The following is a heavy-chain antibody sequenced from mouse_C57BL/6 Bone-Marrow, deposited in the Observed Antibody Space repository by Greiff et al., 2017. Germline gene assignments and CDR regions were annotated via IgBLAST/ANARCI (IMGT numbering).Heavy chain of an antibody. J-gene: IGHJ2*01. V-gene: IGHV5-17*01. CDR2: ISSGGSSI. CDR3: ARNGYYVYYVNY. D-gene: IGHD2-3*01. CDR1: GFTFSGYA. Sequence: EVHRVESGGGLVKPGGSLKLSCAASGFTFSGYAMPWVRQAPEKGLEWVAYISSGGSSIYYADTVKGRFTISRDNAKNTLFLQMTSLRSEDTAMYYCARNGYYVYYVNYWGQGTTLTVSS.